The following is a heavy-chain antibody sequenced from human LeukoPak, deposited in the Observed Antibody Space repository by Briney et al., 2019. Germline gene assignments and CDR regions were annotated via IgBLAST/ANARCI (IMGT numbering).Heavy chain of an antibody. Sequence: GGSLRLSCAASGFTFSSYSMNWVRQAPGKGLEWVSSISSSSSYIYYADSVKGRFTISRDNAKNSLYLQMNSLRAKDTAVNYCARDNWNYFGTSDFDYWGQGTLVTVSS. V-gene: IGHV3-21*01. CDR1: GFTFSSYS. J-gene: IGHJ4*02. CDR2: ISSSSSYI. D-gene: IGHD1-7*01. CDR3: ARDNWNYFGTSDFDY.